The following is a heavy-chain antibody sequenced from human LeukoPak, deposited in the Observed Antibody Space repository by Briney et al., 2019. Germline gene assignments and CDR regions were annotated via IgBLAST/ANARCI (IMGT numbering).Heavy chain of an antibody. D-gene: IGHD3-3*01. Sequence: GASVKVSCKASGYTFKSYGFSWVRQAPGQGPEWMGWISPYDGKTNSAQKFQGRVTITTDESTSTAYMELSSLRSEDTAVYYCARGPRGVMAGYYDFWSGEYYYYYYMDVWGKGTTVTVSS. CDR1: GYTFKSYG. J-gene: IGHJ6*03. CDR3: ARGPRGVMAGYYDFWSGEYYYYYYMDV. CDR2: ISPYDGKT. V-gene: IGHV1-18*01.